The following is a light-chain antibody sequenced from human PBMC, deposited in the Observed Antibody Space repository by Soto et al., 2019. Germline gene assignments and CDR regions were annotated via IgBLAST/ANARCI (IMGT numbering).Light chain of an antibody. CDR3: SSYAGSIAIYV. V-gene: IGLV2-8*01. CDR1: SSDVGAYNF. CDR2: HVT. J-gene: IGLJ1*01. Sequence: QSALTQPPSASGSPGQSVTISCTGTSSDVGAYNFVSWYRQLPGKAPKLMIYHVTKRPSGVPDRFSGSKSGNTASLTVSGLQAEDEADYYCSSYAGSIAIYVFGTGTKLTVL.